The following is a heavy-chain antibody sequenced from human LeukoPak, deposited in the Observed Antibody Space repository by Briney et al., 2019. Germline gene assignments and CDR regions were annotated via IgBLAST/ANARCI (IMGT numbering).Heavy chain of an antibody. CDR2: ISGSGGSK. D-gene: IGHD3-9*01. J-gene: IGHJ4*02. V-gene: IGHV3-23*01. CDR3: AKGTTYYDILTGYGYPYYFDY. Sequence: GGSLRLSCAASGFASSKYAMSWVRQAPGKGLEWVSAISGSGGSKYYADSVKGRFTISRDNSKNTLYVQMNSLRAEDTATYYCAKGTTYYDILTGYGYPYYFDYWGQGTLVTVSS. CDR1: GFASSKYA.